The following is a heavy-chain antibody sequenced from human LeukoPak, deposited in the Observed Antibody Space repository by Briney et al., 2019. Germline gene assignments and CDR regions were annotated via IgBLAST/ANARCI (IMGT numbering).Heavy chain of an antibody. CDR1: GGSIRSYF. Sequence: SETLSLTCTVSGGSIRSYFWSWIRQPAGKGLEWIGRIYASGRSSYNPSFRSRVTMSVDTSKNQFSLKLSSVTAADTAVYYCARGNYYGDIIPSDYWGQGTLVTVSS. CDR2: IYASGRS. V-gene: IGHV4-4*07. J-gene: IGHJ4*02. CDR3: ARGNYYGDIIPSDY. D-gene: IGHD4-17*01.